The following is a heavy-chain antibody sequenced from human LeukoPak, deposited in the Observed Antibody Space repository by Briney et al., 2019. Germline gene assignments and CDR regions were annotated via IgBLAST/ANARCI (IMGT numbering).Heavy chain of an antibody. CDR1: GFTFSSYW. D-gene: IGHD5-12*01. J-gene: IGHJ4*02. CDR2: IKQDGSEK. CDR3: AGGSRMATITGNDY. V-gene: IGHV3-7*01. Sequence: GGSLRLSCAASGFTFSSYWMSWVRQAPGKGLEWVANIKQDGSEKYYVDSVKGRFTISRDNSKNTLYLQMNSLRAEDTAVYYCAGGSRMATITGNDYWGQGTLVTVSS.